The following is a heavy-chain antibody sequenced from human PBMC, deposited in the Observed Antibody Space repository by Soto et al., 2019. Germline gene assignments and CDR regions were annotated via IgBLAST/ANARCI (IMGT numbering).Heavy chain of an antibody. V-gene: IGHV3-64D*06. D-gene: IGHD2-2*01. J-gene: IGHJ4*02. Sequence: GGSLRRSCSSSGFPFSSYARHWVRQAPGEGREYVSAISSNGGSTYYADSVKGRFTISRDNSKNTLYLQMSSLRAEDTAVYYCVKDRYCSSTSCEEGYFDYWGQGTLVTVSS. CDR1: GFPFSSYA. CDR3: VKDRYCSSTSCEEGYFDY. CDR2: ISSNGGST.